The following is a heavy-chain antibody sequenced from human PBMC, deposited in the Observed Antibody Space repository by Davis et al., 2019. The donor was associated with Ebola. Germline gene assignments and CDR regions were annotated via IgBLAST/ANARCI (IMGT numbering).Heavy chain of an antibody. V-gene: IGHV3-30-3*01. CDR3: ARANSSSWFNYYYYGMDV. CDR1: GFTFSSYA. D-gene: IGHD6-13*01. Sequence: PGGSLRLSCAASGFTFSSYAMHWVRQAPGKGLEWVAVISYDGSNKYYADSVKGRFTISRDNSKNTLYLQMNSLRAEDTAVYYCARANSSSWFNYYYYGMDVWGQGTTVTVSS. J-gene: IGHJ6*02. CDR2: ISYDGSNK.